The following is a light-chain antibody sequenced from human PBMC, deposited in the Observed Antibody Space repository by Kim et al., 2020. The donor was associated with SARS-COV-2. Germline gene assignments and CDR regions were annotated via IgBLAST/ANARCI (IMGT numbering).Light chain of an antibody. V-gene: IGKV3-20*01. CDR2: GAS. CDR3: QQYGSSPPIT. J-gene: IGKJ5*01. CDR1: QRTTY. Sequence: LSPGERATLACRARQRTTYLAWYQQRPGQALRLLIYGASSRAIGIPDMFSGSVSGTDFTLTISRLEPEDFGVYYCQQYGSSPPITFGQGTRLEIK.